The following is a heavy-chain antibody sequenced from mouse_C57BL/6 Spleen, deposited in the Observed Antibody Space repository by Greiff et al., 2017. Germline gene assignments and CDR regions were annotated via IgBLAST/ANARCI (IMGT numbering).Heavy chain of an antibody. D-gene: IGHD3-3*01. J-gene: IGHJ3*01. CDR1: GYTFTSYW. CDR2: IDPSDSET. CDR3: AREKGPRGFAY. V-gene: IGHV1-52*01. Sequence: QVQLQQPGAELVRPGSSVKLSCKASGYTFTSYWMHWVKQRPIQGLEWIGNIDPSDSETHYNQKFKDKATLTVDKSSSTAYMQLSSLTSEDSAVYYCAREKGPRGFAYWGQGTLVTVAA.